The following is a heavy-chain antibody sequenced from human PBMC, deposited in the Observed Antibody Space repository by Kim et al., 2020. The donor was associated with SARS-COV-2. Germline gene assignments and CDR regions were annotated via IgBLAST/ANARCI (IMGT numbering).Heavy chain of an antibody. V-gene: IGHV3-21*01. J-gene: IGHJ4*02. CDR1: GFTFSSYS. Sequence: GGSLRLSCAASGFTFSSYSMNWVRQAPGKGLEWVSSISSSSSYIYYADSVKGRFTISRDNAKNSLYLQMNSLRAEDTAVYYCAREDGRDYEVDYWGQGTLVTVSS. CDR3: AREDGRDYEVDY. CDR2: ISSSSSYI. D-gene: IGHD4-17*01.